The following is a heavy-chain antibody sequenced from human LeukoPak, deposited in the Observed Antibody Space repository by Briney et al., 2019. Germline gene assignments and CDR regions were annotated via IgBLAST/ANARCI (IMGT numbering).Heavy chain of an antibody. CDR3: ASRRIAVAGYYYGMDV. J-gene: IGHJ6*02. V-gene: IGHV4-34*01. CDR1: GGSFSGYY. CDR2: IYYSGST. Sequence: SETLSLTCAVYGGSFSGYYWSWIRQPPGKGLEWIGSIYYSGSTYYNPSLKSRVTISVDTSKNQFSLKLSSVTAADTAVYYCASRRIAVAGYYYGMDVWGQGTTVTVSS. D-gene: IGHD6-19*01.